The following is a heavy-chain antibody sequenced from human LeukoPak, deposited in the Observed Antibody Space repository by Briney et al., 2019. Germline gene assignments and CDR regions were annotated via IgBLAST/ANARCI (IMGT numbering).Heavy chain of an antibody. D-gene: IGHD3-22*01. CDR1: GGSISSSSYY. CDR2: IYYSGST. CDR3: AGHPRQGIRVYYYDSSGYPIAFDY. J-gene: IGHJ4*02. V-gene: IGHV4-39*01. Sequence: PSETLSLTCTVSGGSISSSSYYWGWIRQPPGKGLEWMGSIYYSGSTYYNPSLRSRVTISVDTSKNHFSLKLSSVTAADTAVYYCAGHPRQGIRVYYYDSSGYPIAFDYWGQGTLVTVSS.